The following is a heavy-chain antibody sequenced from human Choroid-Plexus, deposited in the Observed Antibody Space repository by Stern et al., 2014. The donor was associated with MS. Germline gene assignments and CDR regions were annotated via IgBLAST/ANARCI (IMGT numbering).Heavy chain of an antibody. J-gene: IGHJ5*02. Sequence: VQLVESGGGVVQPGRPLRLPCVASGFNFGSCAMHWVRQAPGKGLERVEGVSYDGSNKYYADSVKGRFTISRDNSQNTLYMQMSSLRPEDTAVYYCAKDRQYLTYFFDHWGQGSLVTVSS. V-gene: IGHV3-30*18. D-gene: IGHD2/OR15-2a*01. CDR3: AKDRQYLTYFFDH. CDR2: VSYDGSNK. CDR1: GFNFGSCA.